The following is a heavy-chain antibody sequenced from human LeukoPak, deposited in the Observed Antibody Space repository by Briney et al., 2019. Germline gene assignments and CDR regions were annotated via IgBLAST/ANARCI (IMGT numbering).Heavy chain of an antibody. J-gene: IGHJ4*02. CDR3: AKGSAPRVYGDYFVDY. CDR2: ISWNSGSI. Sequence: GGSLRPSCAASGFTFDDYAMHWVRQAPGKGLEWVSGISWNSGSIGYADSVKGRFTISRDNAKNSLYLQMNSLRAEDTALYYCAKGSAPRVYGDYFVDYWGQGTLVTVSS. D-gene: IGHD4-17*01. V-gene: IGHV3-9*01. CDR1: GFTFDDYA.